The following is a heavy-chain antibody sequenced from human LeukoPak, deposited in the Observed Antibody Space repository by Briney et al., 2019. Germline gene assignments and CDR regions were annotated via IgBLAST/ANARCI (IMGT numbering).Heavy chain of an antibody. J-gene: IGHJ6*03. V-gene: IGHV3-23*01. D-gene: IGHD6-6*01. CDR1: GFTFNTYG. CDR2: ISGSGGST. CDR3: AKDSIATYYYYYYMDV. Sequence: GGSLRLSCAASGFTFNTYGMSWVRQAPGKGLEWVSAISGSGGSTYYADSVKGRFTISRDNSKNTLYLQMNILRAEDTAVYYCAKDSIATYYYYYYMDVWGKGTTVTVSS.